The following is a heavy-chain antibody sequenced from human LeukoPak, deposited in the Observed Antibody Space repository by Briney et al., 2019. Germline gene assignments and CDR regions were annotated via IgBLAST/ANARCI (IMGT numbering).Heavy chain of an antibody. CDR3: ARGYGPGSYYNY. CDR1: GGSFSGHY. Sequence: SETLSLTCTVYGGSFSGHYWSWIRQPPGKGLEWIGEINQSGSTNYNPSLKSRVTISVDTSKHQFSLRLSSVTAADTAVYYCARGYGPGSYYNYWGQGTLVTVSS. CDR2: INQSGST. D-gene: IGHD3-10*01. V-gene: IGHV4-34*01. J-gene: IGHJ4*02.